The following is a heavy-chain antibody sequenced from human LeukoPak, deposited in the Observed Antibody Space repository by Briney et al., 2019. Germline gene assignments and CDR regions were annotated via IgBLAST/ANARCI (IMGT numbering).Heavy chain of an antibody. J-gene: IGHJ5*02. CDR2: ISGSGDNT. Sequence: GGSLRLSCAASGFTFSTYAMTWVRQAPGKGLEWVSAISGSGDNTYYADSVRGRFTISRDNSKDTLYLQMNSLRAEDTAVYYCAKSLELLWSRGFDPWGQGTLVTVSS. CDR1: GFTFSTYA. CDR3: AKSLELLWSRGFDP. D-gene: IGHD3-10*01. V-gene: IGHV3-23*01.